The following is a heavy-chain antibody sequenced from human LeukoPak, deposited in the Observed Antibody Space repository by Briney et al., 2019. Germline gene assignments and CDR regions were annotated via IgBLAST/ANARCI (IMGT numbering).Heavy chain of an antibody. CDR2: IYYSGST. D-gene: IGHD6-19*01. V-gene: IGHV4-39*07. CDR3: AKGTSSGWYYFDY. Sequence: SETLSLTCTVSGGSISSSSYYWGWIRQPPGKGLEWIGSIYYSGSTYYNPSLKGRVTISVDTSKNQFSLKLDSVTAADTAVYYCAKGTSSGWYYFDYWGQGTLVTVSS. J-gene: IGHJ4*02. CDR1: GGSISSSSYY.